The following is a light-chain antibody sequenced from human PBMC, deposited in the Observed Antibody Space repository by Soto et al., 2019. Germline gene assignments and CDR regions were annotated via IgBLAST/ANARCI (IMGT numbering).Light chain of an antibody. CDR3: QHYYTYPYT. CDR1: QRIGTW. Sequence: DIQMTQSPSTLSASVGDSVSITCRASQRIGTWLTWYQQKPGKVPKLLIYDASHLTSGVPSRFSGSGSGTEFTLSISSLQPDDFATYYCQHYYTYPYTFGRGTKVDIK. CDR2: DAS. V-gene: IGKV1-5*01. J-gene: IGKJ4*02.